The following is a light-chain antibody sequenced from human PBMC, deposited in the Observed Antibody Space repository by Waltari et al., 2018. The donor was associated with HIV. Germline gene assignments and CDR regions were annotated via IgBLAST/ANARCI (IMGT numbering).Light chain of an antibody. J-gene: IGLJ3*02. Sequence: QSALTQPASVSGSPGQSLTIPCTGTTSDVGDHDYVPWYQQNQCKSHNLIILDGNKRPPGVSTHVSGSRSYNPASLTISGLQAEEEADYYCRSYRSSYISDQWVFGGGTNLAVL. CDR3: RSYRSSYISDQWV. V-gene: IGLV2-14*03. CDR2: DGN. CDR1: TSDVGDHDY.